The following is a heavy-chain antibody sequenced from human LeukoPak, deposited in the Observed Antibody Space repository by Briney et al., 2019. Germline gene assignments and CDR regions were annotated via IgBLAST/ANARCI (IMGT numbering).Heavy chain of an antibody. V-gene: IGHV1-69*06. CDR2: IIPIFGTA. J-gene: IGHJ6*03. Sequence: GASVKVSCKASGGTFSSYAISWVRQAPGQGLEWMGGIIPIFGTANYAQKFQGRVTITADKSTSTAYMELSSLRSDDTAVYYCARALFEGGDYEYYYYMDVWGKGTTVTVSS. CDR3: ARALFEGGDYEYYYYMDV. CDR1: GGTFSSYA. D-gene: IGHD2-21*02.